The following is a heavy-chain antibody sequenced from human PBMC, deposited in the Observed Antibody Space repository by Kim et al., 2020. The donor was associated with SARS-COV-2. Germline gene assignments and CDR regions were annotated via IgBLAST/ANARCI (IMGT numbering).Heavy chain of an antibody. CDR1: GGTFSSYA. CDR2: IIPIFGTA. J-gene: IGHJ4*02. V-gene: IGHV1-69*13. D-gene: IGHD6-19*01. Sequence: ASVKVSCKASGGTFSSYAISWVRQAPGQGLEWMGGIIPIFGTANYAQKFQGRVTITADESASTAYMELSSLRSEDTAVYYCARRQWLVRIPRNSESWFDYWGQGTLVTVSS. CDR3: ARRQWLVRIPRNSESWFDY.